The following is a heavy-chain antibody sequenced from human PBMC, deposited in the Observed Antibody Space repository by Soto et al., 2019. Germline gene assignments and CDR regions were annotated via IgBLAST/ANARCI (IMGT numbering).Heavy chain of an antibody. CDR3: ARHGSN. Sequence: SETLSLTCAVSGVSISNSSYYWGWIRRPPGKGLEWIGTIYYSGITYYNPSLKSRVTISVDTSKNQFSLKLTSVTAADTAVYYCARHGSNWGQGTLVTVSS. J-gene: IGHJ4*02. CDR1: GVSISNSSYY. CDR2: IYYSGIT. V-gene: IGHV4-39*01.